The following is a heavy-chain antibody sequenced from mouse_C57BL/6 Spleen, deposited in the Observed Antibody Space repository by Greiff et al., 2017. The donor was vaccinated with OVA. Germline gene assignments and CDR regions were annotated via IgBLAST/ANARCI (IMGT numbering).Heavy chain of an antibody. CDR3: ARDYSNY. J-gene: IGHJ3*01. CDR1: GFTFSDYG. Sequence: EVQRVESGGGLVKPGGSLKLSCAASGFTFSDYGMHWVRQAPEKGLEWVAYISSGSSTIYYADTVKGRFTISRDNAKNTLFLQMTSLRSEDTAMYYCARDYSNYWGQGTLVTVSA. CDR2: ISSGSSTI. D-gene: IGHD2-5*01. V-gene: IGHV5-17*01.